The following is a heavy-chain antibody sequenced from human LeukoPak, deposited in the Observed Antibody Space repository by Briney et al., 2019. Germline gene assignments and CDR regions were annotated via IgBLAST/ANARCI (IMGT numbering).Heavy chain of an antibody. J-gene: IGHJ4*02. CDR3: ARVYYYDSSGDYFDY. Sequence: ASVKVSCKASGYTFTSYGISWVRQAPGQGLEWMGWISAYNGNTNYAQKLQGRVTMTTDTSTSTAYMELRSLRSDDTAVYYCARVYYYDSSGDYFDYWGQGTLVTVSS. V-gene: IGHV1-18*01. D-gene: IGHD3-22*01. CDR1: GYTFTSYG. CDR2: ISAYNGNT.